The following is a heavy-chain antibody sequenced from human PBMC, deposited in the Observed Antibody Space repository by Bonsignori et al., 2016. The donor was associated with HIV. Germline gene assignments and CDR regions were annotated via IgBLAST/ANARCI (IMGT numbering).Heavy chain of an antibody. CDR3: ARAVTTVTTERFDP. Sequence: PGKGLEWIGEINHSGSTNYNPSLKSRVTISVDTSKNQFSLKLSSVTAADTAVYYCARAVTTVTTERFDPWGQGTLVTSPQ. V-gene: IGHV4-34*01. CDR2: INHSGST. D-gene: IGHD4-17*01. J-gene: IGHJ5*02.